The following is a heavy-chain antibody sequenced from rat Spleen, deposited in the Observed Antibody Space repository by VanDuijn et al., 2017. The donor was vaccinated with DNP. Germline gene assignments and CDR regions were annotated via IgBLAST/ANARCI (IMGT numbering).Heavy chain of an antibody. CDR2: ISYDGGST. CDR1: GFTFSDYY. Sequence: EVQLVESGGGLVQPGRSLRLSCVASGFTFSDYYMAWVRHAPTKGREWVPYISYDGGSTSYGDSVKGRFTISRDNAKSTLYLQMNSLRSEDMATYFCVRPHHYAGSYPRYWGQGVMVTVSS. V-gene: IGHV5-22*01. D-gene: IGHD1-12*02. J-gene: IGHJ2*01. CDR3: VRPHHYAGSYPRY.